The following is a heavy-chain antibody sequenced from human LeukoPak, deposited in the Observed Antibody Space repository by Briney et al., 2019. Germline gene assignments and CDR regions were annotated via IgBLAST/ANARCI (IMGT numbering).Heavy chain of an antibody. CDR2: INRGGSST. D-gene: IGHD5-18*01. J-gene: IGHJ4*02. V-gene: IGHV3-74*01. Sequence: GGSLRLSCAASGFTFSTYWMHWVRQAPGKGLVVVSLINRGGSSTSYADSVKGRFTISRDNAKNTVYMQMNRLRAEDTAVYYCARGDEYTYGYFDYWGQGTLVTVSS. CDR3: ARGDEYTYGYFDY. CDR1: GFTFSTYW.